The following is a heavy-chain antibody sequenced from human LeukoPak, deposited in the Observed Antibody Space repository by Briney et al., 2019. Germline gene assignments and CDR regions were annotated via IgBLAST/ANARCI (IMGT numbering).Heavy chain of an antibody. V-gene: IGHV4-59*01. J-gene: IGHJ4*02. D-gene: IGHD5-18*01. CDR1: GGSMSNYY. Sequence: SETLSLTCTVSGGSMSNYYWNWIRQPPGKGLEWIGYVYYSGTTNYNPSLKSRVSMSVDTSKNQFSLKLSSVTAADTAVYYCARSKGIQLWLRRTGKIFDYWGQGTLVTVSS. CDR2: VYYSGTT. CDR3: ARSKGIQLWLRRTGKIFDY.